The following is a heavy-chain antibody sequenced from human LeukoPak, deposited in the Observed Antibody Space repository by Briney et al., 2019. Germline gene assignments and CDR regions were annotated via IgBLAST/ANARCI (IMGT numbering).Heavy chain of an antibody. CDR1: GYTFTSYY. CDR2: INPSGGST. Sequence: ASAKVSCKASGYTFTSYYMHWVRQAPGQGLEWMGIINPSGGSTSYAQKFQGRVTMTEDTSTDTAYMELSSLRSEDTAVYYCATTEIRFLEWFTPSAWGQGTLVTVSS. V-gene: IGHV1-46*01. CDR3: ATTEIRFLEWFTPSA. D-gene: IGHD3-3*01. J-gene: IGHJ5*02.